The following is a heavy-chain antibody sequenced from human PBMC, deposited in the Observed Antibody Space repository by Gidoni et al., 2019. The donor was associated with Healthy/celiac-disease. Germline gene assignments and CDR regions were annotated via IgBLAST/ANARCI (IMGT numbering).Heavy chain of an antibody. J-gene: IGHJ3*02. CDR1: GFTFSSYA. Sequence: EVQLLESGGGLVQPGGSLRLSCAASGFTFSSYAMSWVSQAPGKWLEWVSAIRGSGGSTYYADSVKGRFTISRDNSKNTLYLQMNSLRAEDTAVYYCAKGLMVQGVIEAFDIWGQGTMVTVSS. V-gene: IGHV3-23*01. CDR3: AKGLMVQGVIEAFDI. D-gene: IGHD3-10*01. CDR2: IRGSGGST.